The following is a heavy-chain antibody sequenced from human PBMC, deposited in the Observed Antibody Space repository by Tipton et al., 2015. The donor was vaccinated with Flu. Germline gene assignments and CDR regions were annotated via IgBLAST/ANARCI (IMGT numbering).Heavy chain of an antibody. V-gene: IGHV3-72*01. J-gene: IGHJ4*02. CDR1: GFSFSDNH. Sequence: SLRLSCAASGFSFSDNHMDWVRQAPGKGLEWVGRITKKVDTYGTDYAASVKGRFTISRDDSKNSLYLQMNSLKTEDTAVYFCARPTPYCIRTICHTSFDYWGQGILVTVSS. D-gene: IGHD2-2*01. CDR2: ITKKVDTYGT. CDR3: ARPTPYCIRTICHTSFDY.